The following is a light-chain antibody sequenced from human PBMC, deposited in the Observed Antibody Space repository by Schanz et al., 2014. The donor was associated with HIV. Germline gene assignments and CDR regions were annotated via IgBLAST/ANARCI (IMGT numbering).Light chain of an antibody. CDR2: ATS. J-gene: IGKJ1*01. Sequence: EIVLTQSPGSLSLSPGGRATLSCGASQRLSSSYLAWYQQKRDQPPRLVIYATSTRAAGIPDRFSGTGSGTDFTLTISRLEPDDFAVYYCQQYGSSPPTFGQGTKVEIK. V-gene: IGKV3-20*01. CDR1: QRLSSSY. CDR3: QQYGSSPPT.